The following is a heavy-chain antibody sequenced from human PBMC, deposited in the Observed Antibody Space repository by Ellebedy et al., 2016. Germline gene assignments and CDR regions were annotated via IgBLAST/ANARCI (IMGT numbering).Heavy chain of an antibody. CDR3: ARDGSGQYGMDV. J-gene: IGHJ6*02. D-gene: IGHD3-10*01. V-gene: IGHV1-2*04. CDR2: INPNSGGT. CDR1: GYTFTGYY. Sequence: ASVKVSXXASGYTFTGYYMHWVRQAPGQGLEWMGWINPNSGGTNYAQKFQGWVTMTRDTSISTAYMELSRLRSDDTAVYYCARDGSGQYGMDVWGQGTTVTVSS.